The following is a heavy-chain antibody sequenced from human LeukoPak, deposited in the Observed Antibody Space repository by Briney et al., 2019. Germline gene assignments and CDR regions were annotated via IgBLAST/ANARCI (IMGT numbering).Heavy chain of an antibody. CDR1: GGSISSYY. D-gene: IGHD2-15*01. CDR2: IYYSGST. V-gene: IGHV4-59*12. CDR3: ASVRYCSGGSCYSSFDY. Sequence: SETLSLTCTVSGGSISSYYWSWIWQPPGKGLEWIGYIYYSGSTTYNPSLTSRVTMSVDMSKNQFSLKLSSVTAADTAIYYCASVRYCSGGSCYSSFDYWGQGALVTVSS. J-gene: IGHJ4*02.